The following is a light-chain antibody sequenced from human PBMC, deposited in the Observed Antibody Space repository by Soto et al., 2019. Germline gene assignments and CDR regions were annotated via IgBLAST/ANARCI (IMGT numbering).Light chain of an antibody. J-gene: IGLJ1*01. CDR1: SSNIGRNT. CDR2: TND. Sequence: QSVLTQPPSASGTPGQRVITSCSGGSSNIGRNTVNWYQHLPGTAPRLLIYTNDQRPSGVPDRFSGSKSGTSASLAISWLQSEDEADYYCAAWDDTSSFVFGTGTKVTVL. CDR3: AAWDDTSSFV. V-gene: IGLV1-44*01.